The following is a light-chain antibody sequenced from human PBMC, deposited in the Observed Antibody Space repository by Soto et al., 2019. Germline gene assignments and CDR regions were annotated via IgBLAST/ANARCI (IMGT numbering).Light chain of an antibody. CDR2: DVS. J-gene: IGLJ3*02. CDR3: CSYAGSYTGV. CDR1: SSDVNNNY. V-gene: IGLV2-11*01. Sequence: QSALTQPRSVSGSPGQSVTISCTGTSSDVNNNYVSWYQQHPGKAPKLMIYDVSKRPSGVPDRFSGSKSGNTASLTISGLQAEDEADYYCCSYAGSYTGVFGGGTKLTVL.